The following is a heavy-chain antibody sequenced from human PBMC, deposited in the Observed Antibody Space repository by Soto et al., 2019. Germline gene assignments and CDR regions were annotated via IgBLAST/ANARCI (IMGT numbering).Heavy chain of an antibody. J-gene: IGHJ6*02. Sequence: GGSLRLSCAASGFTFSSYAMHWVRQAPGKGLEWVAVISYDGSNKYYADSVKGRFTISRDNSKNTLYLQMNSLRAEDTAVYYCARDQGGYYDFWSGYYYYYGMDVRGQVTTVTVSS. V-gene: IGHV3-30-3*01. CDR1: GFTFSSYA. CDR2: ISYDGSNK. CDR3: ARDQGGYYDFWSGYYYYYGMDV. D-gene: IGHD3-3*01.